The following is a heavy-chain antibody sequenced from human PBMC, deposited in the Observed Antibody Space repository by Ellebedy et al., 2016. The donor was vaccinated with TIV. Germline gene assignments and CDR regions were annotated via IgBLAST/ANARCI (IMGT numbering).Heavy chain of an antibody. CDR1: GGTFSSYA. D-gene: IGHD3-22*01. CDR2: IIPIFGTA. CDR3: ARVVVITNYYYYGMDV. J-gene: IGHJ6*02. V-gene: IGHV1-69*13. Sequence: AASVKVSCKASGGTFSSYAISWVRQAPGQGLEWMGGIIPIFGTANYAQKFQGRVTITADESTSTAYMELSSLRSEDTAVYYCARVVVITNYYYYGMDVWGQGTTVTVSS.